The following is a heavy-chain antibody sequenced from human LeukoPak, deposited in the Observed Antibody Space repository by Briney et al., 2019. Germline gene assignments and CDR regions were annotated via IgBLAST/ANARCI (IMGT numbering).Heavy chain of an antibody. Sequence: GGSLRLSCAASGFTFSTYAMSWVRQAPGKGLEWVSVIYSGGSTYYADSVKGRFTISRDNSKNTLYLQVNSLRAEDTAVYYCAGGGDYGDYIFDYWGQGTLVTVSS. CDR1: GFTFSTYA. J-gene: IGHJ4*02. CDR2: IYSGGST. V-gene: IGHV3-53*01. CDR3: AGGGDYGDYIFDY. D-gene: IGHD4-17*01.